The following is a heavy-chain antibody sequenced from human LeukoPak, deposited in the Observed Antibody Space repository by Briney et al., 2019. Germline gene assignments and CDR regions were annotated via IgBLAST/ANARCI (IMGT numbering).Heavy chain of an antibody. CDR2: ISYDGSQK. CDR3: ARANSSSWHYFDD. Sequence: GGSLRLSCAASGFTFSDYTMHWVRQAPGKGREGVAVISYDGSQKYYADPETGRFTISRDNSKNTVYLHMNSLRAEDTAVFYCARANSSSWHYFDDWGQGTLVTVSS. V-gene: IGHV3-30*04. J-gene: IGHJ4*02. CDR1: GFTFSDYT. D-gene: IGHD6-13*01.